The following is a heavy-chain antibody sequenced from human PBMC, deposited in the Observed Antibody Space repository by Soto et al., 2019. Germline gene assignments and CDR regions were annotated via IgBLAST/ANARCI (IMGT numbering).Heavy chain of an antibody. CDR2: ISTYNGNT. J-gene: IGHJ4*02. V-gene: IGHV1-18*04. CDR1: CYMFPSYG. D-gene: IGHD1-1*01. CDR3: TRSTTVGTPPSDH. Sequence: XSAKVSFKTSCYMFPSYGISWVRQAPGQGLEWMGWISTYNGNTKYAQGLQGRVTMTTDTSTTTAYMELRSLRSNDTAVYYCTRSTTVGTPPSDHWGQGTLVTVSS.